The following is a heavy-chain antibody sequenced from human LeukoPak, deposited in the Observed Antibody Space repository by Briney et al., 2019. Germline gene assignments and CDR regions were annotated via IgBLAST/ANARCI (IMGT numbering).Heavy chain of an antibody. J-gene: IGHJ3*02. CDR3: ARVEDGYNRDAFDI. CDR1: GYTFTSYG. Sequence: CASVKVSCKASGYTFTSYGISWVRQAPGQGLEWMGWISAYNGNTNYAQKLQGRVTMTTDTSTSTAYMELGSLRSDDTAVYYCARVEDGYNRDAFDIWGQGTMVTVSS. CDR2: ISAYNGNT. V-gene: IGHV1-18*01. D-gene: IGHD5-24*01.